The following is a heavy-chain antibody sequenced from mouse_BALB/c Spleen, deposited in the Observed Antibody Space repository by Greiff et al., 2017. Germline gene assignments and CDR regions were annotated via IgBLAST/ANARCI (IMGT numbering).Heavy chain of an antibody. Sequence: EVMLVESGAELVKPGASVKLSCTASGFNIKDTYMHWVKQRPEQGLEWIGRIDPANGNTKYDPKFQGKATITADTSSNTAYLQLSSLTSEDTAVYYGARAHYYGSSPYCDYWGQGTTLTVSS. D-gene: IGHD1-1*01. V-gene: IGHV14-3*02. J-gene: IGHJ2*01. CDR2: IDPANGNT. CDR3: ARAHYYGSSPYCDY. CDR1: GFNIKDTY.